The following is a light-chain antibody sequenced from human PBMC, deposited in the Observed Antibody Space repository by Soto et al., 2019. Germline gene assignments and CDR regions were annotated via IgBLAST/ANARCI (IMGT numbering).Light chain of an antibody. V-gene: IGLV1-51*01. CDR3: GSWDSSLSAYV. Sequence: VLTQPPSVSLAPGQKVTISCSGSSSNIGGNSVSWYQQLPGTAPKLLIYDDNKRPSGIPDRFSGSQSGTSATLGITGFQTGEEGDYYCGSWDSSLSAYVFGTGTK. CDR1: SSNIGGNS. J-gene: IGLJ1*01. CDR2: DDN.